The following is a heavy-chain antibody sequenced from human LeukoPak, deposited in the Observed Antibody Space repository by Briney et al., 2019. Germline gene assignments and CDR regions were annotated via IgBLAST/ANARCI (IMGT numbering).Heavy chain of an antibody. CDR3: ARAVSSGVSHFDY. Sequence: PSETLSLTRTVSGGSISSGGYYWSWIRQHPGKGLEWIGYIYYSGSTYYNPSLKSRVTISVDTSKNQFSLKLSSVTAADTAVYYCARAVSSGVSHFDYWGQGTLVTVSS. D-gene: IGHD6-19*01. V-gene: IGHV4-31*03. J-gene: IGHJ4*02. CDR2: IYYSGST. CDR1: GGSISSGGYY.